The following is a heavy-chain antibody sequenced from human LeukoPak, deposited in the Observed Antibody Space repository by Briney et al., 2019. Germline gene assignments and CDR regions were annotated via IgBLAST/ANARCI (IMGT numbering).Heavy chain of an antibody. D-gene: IGHD3-22*01. CDR2: IYYSGRT. J-gene: IGHJ1*01. CDR1: GDSVSRSDSY. V-gene: IGHV4-39*01. Sequence: PSETLSLTCSVSGDSVSRSDSYWDWIRQPPGKGLEWIGTIYYSGRTYYSPSLKSRVTMSVDPSNNQFSLSLRPVTAADTAVYYCARRRYYDGSAYLDWGQGTLLSVSS. CDR3: ARRRYYDGSAYLD.